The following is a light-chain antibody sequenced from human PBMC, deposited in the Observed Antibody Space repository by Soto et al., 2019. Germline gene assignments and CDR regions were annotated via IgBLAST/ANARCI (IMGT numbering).Light chain of an antibody. CDR3: SSFTRSNTWV. J-gene: IGLJ3*02. Sequence: QSALTQPASVSGSPGQSITISCTGTSSDVGGYNYVSWYQQHPAKAPELMIYEVTNRPSGVSNRFSGSKSGNTASLTISGLQADDEADYYCSSFTRSNTWVFGGGTKVTVL. CDR1: SSDVGGYNY. V-gene: IGLV2-14*01. CDR2: EVT.